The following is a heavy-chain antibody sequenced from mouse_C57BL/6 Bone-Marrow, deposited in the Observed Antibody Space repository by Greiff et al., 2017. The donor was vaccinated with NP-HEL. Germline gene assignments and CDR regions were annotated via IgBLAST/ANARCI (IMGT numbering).Heavy chain of an antibody. V-gene: IGHV5-17*01. Sequence: EVMLVESGGGLVKPGGSLKLSCAASGFTFSDYGMHWVRQAPEKGLEWVAYISSGSSTIYYADTVKGRFTISRDNAKNTLFLQMTSLRSEDTAMYYCARETMVTTGGYFDYWGQGTTLTVSS. CDR1: GFTFSDYG. CDR2: ISSGSSTI. CDR3: ARETMVTTGGYFDY. J-gene: IGHJ2*01. D-gene: IGHD2-2*01.